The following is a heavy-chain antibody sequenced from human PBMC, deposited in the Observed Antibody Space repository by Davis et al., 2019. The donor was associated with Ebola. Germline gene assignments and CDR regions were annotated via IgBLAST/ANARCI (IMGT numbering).Heavy chain of an antibody. CDR2: IKPSSGGT. CDR1: GYSFTGYY. D-gene: IGHD4-17*01. V-gene: IGHV1-2*02. Sequence: ASVQVSCKASGYSFTGYYLHWVRQAPGQGLEWLGWIKPSSGGTTYAQKFQGRVPMTSDTSSGTVYMELLRLMSDDTAVYYCARDAVGDNILKLDYWGQGTLVTVSS. J-gene: IGHJ4*02. CDR3: ARDAVGDNILKLDY.